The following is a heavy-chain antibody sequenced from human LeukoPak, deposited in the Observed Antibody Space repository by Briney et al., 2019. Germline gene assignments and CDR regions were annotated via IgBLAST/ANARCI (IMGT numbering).Heavy chain of an antibody. CDR3: ARESGYYYDY. D-gene: IGHD3-22*01. CDR1: GFTFSSYA. J-gene: IGHJ4*02. Sequence: PGRSLRLSCAASGFTFSSYAMHWVRQAPGKGLEWVAVISYDGSNKYYADSVKGRFTISRDNSKNTLYLQMNSLRAEDTAVYYCARESGYYYDYWGQGTLVTVSS. CDR2: ISYDGSNK. V-gene: IGHV3-30*04.